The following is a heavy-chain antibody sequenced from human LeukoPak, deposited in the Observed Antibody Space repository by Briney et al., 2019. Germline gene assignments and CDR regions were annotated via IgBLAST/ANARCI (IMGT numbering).Heavy chain of an antibody. CDR1: GGSISSYY. CDR3: ARSPPYYDILTGPDAFDI. V-gene: IGHV4-59*12. CDR2: IYYSGST. D-gene: IGHD3-9*01. Sequence: SETLSLTCTVSGGSISSYYWSWIRQPPGKGLEWIGYIYYSGSTNYNPSLKSRVTISVDTSKNQFSLKLSSVTAADTAVYYCARSPPYYDILTGPDAFDIWGQGTVVTVSS. J-gene: IGHJ3*02.